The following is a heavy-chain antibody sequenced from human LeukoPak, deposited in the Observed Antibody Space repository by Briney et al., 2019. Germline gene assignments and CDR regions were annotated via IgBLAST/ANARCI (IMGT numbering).Heavy chain of an antibody. J-gene: IGHJ4*02. V-gene: IGHV1-69*02. CDR3: ASFSVATIKPNPFDC. CDR1: GGTFSSYT. CDR2: IIPILGIA. D-gene: IGHD5-24*01. Sequence: SVKVSCKASGGTFSSYTISWVRQAPGQGLEWLGRIIPILGIANYAQQFQGRVTITADKSTSTAYMGLSSLRSEDTAVYYCASFSVATIKPNPFDCWGQGTLVTVSS.